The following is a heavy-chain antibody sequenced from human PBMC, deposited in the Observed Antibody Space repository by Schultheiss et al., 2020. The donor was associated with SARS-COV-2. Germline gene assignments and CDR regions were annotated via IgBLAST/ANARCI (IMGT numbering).Heavy chain of an antibody. CDR2: IWYDGSNK. CDR3: AKDRSYSGSYCDP. Sequence: GGSLRLSCAASGFTVSSNYMSWVRQAPGKGLEWVAVIWYDGSNKYYADSVKGRFTISRDNSKNTLYLQMNSLRAEDTAVYYCAKDRSYSGSYCDPWGQGTLVTVSS. D-gene: IGHD1-26*01. CDR1: GFTVSSNY. J-gene: IGHJ5*02. V-gene: IGHV3-33*06.